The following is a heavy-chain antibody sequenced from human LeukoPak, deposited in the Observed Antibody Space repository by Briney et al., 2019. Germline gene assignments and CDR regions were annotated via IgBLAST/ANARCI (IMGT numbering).Heavy chain of an antibody. CDR3: ARDRYDIWTTRPEGSGPSFYFDY. Sequence: ASVKVSCKASGYTFTGYYMHWVRQAPGQGLEWMGWINPNSGGTNYAQKFQGRVTMTRDTSISTAYMELSRLRSDDTAVYYCARDRYDIWTTRPEGSGPSFYFDYWGQGTLVTVSS. CDR1: GYTFTGYY. D-gene: IGHD3-9*01. V-gene: IGHV1-2*02. J-gene: IGHJ4*02. CDR2: INPNSGGT.